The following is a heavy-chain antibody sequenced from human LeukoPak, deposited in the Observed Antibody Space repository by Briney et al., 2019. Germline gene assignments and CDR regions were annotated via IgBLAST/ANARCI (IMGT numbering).Heavy chain of an antibody. CDR2: ISYDGNNK. CDR3: AKSVEMATIMSAFDY. Sequence: PGGSLRLSCAASGFTFSSYALHWVRQAPGKGLEWVAVISYDGNNKYYTDSVKVRFTISRDNSKNTLYLQMNSLRAEDSAVYYCAKSVEMATIMSAFDYWGQRTLVTVSS. CDR1: GFTFSSYA. V-gene: IGHV3-30*04. J-gene: IGHJ4*02. D-gene: IGHD5-24*01.